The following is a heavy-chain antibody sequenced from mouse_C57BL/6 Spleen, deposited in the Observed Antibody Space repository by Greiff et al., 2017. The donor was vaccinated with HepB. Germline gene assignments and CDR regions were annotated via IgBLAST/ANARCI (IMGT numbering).Heavy chain of an antibody. CDR3: ARPIIYYGSSQYYFDY. Sequence: QVQLQQPGAELVKPGASVKLSCKASGYTFTSYWMHWVKQRPGQGLEWIGMIHPNSGSTNYNEKFKSKATLTVDKSSSTAYMQLSSLTSEDSAVYYCARPIIYYGSSQYYFDYWGQGTTLTVSS. D-gene: IGHD1-1*01. CDR2: IHPNSGST. CDR1: GYTFTSYW. J-gene: IGHJ2*01. V-gene: IGHV1-64*01.